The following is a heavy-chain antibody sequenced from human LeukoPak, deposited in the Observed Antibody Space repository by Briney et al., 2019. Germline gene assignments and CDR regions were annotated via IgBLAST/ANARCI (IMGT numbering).Heavy chain of an antibody. D-gene: IGHD3-10*01. CDR3: AKGYYGSGSYGWFDY. V-gene: IGHV3-74*01. J-gene: IGHJ4*02. Sequence: GGSLRLSCAASGFTFSSYWMHWVRQAPGKGLVWVSRINSDGSSTTYADSVKGRFTISRDNAKNTLYLHMNSLRAEDTAVYSCAKGYYGSGSYGWFDYWGQGTLVTVSS. CDR2: INSDGSST. CDR1: GFTFSSYW.